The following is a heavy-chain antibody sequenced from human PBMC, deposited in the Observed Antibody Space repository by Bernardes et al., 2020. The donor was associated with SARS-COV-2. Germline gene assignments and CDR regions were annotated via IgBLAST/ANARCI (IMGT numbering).Heavy chain of an antibody. CDR1: GGSISSYY. J-gene: IGHJ5*02. Sequence: SETLSLTCTVSGGSISSYYWSWIRQPPGKGLEWIGYIYYSGSTNYNPSLKSRVTISVDTSKNQFSLKLSSVTAADTAVYYCASSSVYRRKNWFDPWGQGTLVTVSS. D-gene: IGHD2-8*01. CDR2: IYYSGST. CDR3: ASSSVYRRKNWFDP. V-gene: IGHV4-59*01.